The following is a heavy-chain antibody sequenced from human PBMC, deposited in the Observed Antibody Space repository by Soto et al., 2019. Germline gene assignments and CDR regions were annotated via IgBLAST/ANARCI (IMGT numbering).Heavy chain of an antibody. CDR3: ARGYCSSPTCYANNFAY. J-gene: IGHJ4*02. CDR2: IKQDGSDK. V-gene: IGHV3-7*03. D-gene: IGHD2-2*01. CDR1: GFTFSNCW. Sequence: QPGGSLRLSCAASGFTFSNCWMTWVRQAPGKGLEWVANIKQDGSDKYYMDSVKGRFTISRDNAKNSLYLQMNSLRVEDTAVYYCARGYCSSPTCYANNFAYWGQGTLVTVSS.